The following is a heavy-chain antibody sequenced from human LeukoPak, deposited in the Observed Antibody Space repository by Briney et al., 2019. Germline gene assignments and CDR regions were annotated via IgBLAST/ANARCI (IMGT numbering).Heavy chain of an antibody. J-gene: IGHJ3*02. Sequence: RGGSLRLSCTPSGYTLSRYYMSWVRQAPRKGLGWVSGISDSAGNTYYADSVKGRFSISRDNSKNTLNLQMNSLSAEDTAVYYCAKSYYYGSGDYSLTAFDIWGQGTMVTVSS. CDR2: ISDSAGNT. CDR3: AKSYYYGSGDYSLTAFDI. CDR1: GYTLSRYY. V-gene: IGHV3-23*01. D-gene: IGHD3-10*01.